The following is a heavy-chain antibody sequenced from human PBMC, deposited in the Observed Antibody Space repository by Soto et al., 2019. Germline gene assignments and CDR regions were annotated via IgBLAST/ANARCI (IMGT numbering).Heavy chain of an antibody. D-gene: IGHD3-22*01. V-gene: IGHV3-23*01. CDR1: GFTFSSYA. CDR3: AKYDYYDSSALTDAFDI. J-gene: IGHJ3*02. Sequence: HPGGSLRLSCAASGFTFSSYAMSWVRQAPGKGLEWVSAISGSGGSTYYADSVKGRFTISRDNSKNTLYLQMNSLRAEDTAVYYCAKYDYYDSSALTDAFDIWGQGTMVTVSS. CDR2: ISGSGGST.